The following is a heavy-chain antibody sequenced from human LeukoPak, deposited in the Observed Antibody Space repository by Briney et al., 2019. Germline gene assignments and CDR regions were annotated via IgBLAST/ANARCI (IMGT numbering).Heavy chain of an antibody. CDR1: GFTFSSYS. J-gene: IGHJ1*01. V-gene: IGHV3-21*01. CDR2: ISSSISYI. D-gene: IGHD3-10*01. Sequence: GGSLRLSCAASGFTFSSYSMNWVRQAPGKGLEWVSSISSSISYIYYADSVKGRFTISRDNAKNSLYLQMNSLRAEDTAVYYCARGEAYYGSGSYSAEYFQHWGQGTLVTVSS. CDR3: ARGEAYYGSGSYSAEYFQH.